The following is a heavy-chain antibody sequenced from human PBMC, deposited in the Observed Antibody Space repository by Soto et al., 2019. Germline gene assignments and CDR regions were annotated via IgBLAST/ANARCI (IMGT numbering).Heavy chain of an antibody. CDR1: GYRFTISC. J-gene: IGHJ4*01. V-gene: IGHV5-10-1*01. CDR3: GRGGGVGGGGDY. Sequence: GESLKISCAGSGYRFTISCINWVLQTPWKGLEWVGTIDPTNSNVNDNPSFRGHVSLSVDKSISTAYLEWSSVKSSDTAMYYCGRGGGVGGGGDYWGQGTLVTVSS. D-gene: IGHD3-16*01. CDR2: IDPTNSNV.